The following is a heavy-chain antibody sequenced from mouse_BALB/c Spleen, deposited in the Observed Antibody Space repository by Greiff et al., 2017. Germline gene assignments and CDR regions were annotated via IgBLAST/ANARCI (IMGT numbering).Heavy chain of an antibody. CDR2: IDPGSGST. CDR1: GYTFTSYW. J-gene: IGHJ4*01. Sequence: LQQSGPELVRPGASVTLSCTASGYTFTSYWMYWVKQRHGQGLEWIGNIDPGSGSTNYDEKFKSKGTLTVDTSSSTAYMHLSSLTSEDAAVYYCNYYNGGREAMDNGGKGTSVTVSS. CDR3: NYYNGGREAMDN. V-gene: IGHV1S22*01. D-gene: IGHD1-1*01.